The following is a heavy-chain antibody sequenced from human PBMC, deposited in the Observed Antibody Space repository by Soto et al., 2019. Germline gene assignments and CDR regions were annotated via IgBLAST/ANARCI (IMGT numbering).Heavy chain of an antibody. J-gene: IGHJ4*02. CDR2: IKSDGSST. V-gene: IGHV3-74*01. CDR1: GFSFSSYW. Sequence: PGGSLRLSWAASGFSFSSYWRHWVRQAPGKGLVWVSRIKSDGSSTSYADSVKGRFTISRDNAKNTLYLQMNSLRAEDLAVYYFARDGASYIVIAYWGEGTRVTV. CDR3: ARDGASYIVIAY. D-gene: IGHD1-26*01.